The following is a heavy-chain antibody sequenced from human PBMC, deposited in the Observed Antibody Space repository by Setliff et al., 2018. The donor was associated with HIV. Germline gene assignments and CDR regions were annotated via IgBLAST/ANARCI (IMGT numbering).Heavy chain of an antibody. V-gene: IGHV1-69*06. CDR1: GGTLSSYA. CDR2: IIPIFGTA. Sequence: SVKVSCKAPGGTLSSYAIYWVRQAPGQGLEWMGRIIPIFGTANYAQKFQGRVTITADKSTSTAYMELSSLRSEDTAVYYCARRAAGGSSPNDYMDVWGKGTTVTVSS. CDR3: ARRAAGGSSPNDYMDV. J-gene: IGHJ6*03. D-gene: IGHD6-6*01.